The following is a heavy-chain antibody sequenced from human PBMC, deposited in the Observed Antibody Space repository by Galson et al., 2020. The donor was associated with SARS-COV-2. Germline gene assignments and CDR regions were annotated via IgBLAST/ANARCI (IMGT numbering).Heavy chain of an antibody. V-gene: IGHV4-38-2*01. D-gene: IGHD2-21*02. J-gene: IGHJ2*01. Sequence: SETLSLTCAVSGYSVSTTNYWGWVRLAPGKGLEWIGSIYPNGRTYYNPSLDRRVTISVDTSRNQFSLTLASVTAADTAFYYCARQGVNMIVLVTVPGWFFDLWGRGTLVTVSS. CDR2: IYPNGRT. CDR3: ARQGVNMIVLVTVPGWFFDL. CDR1: GYSVSTTNY.